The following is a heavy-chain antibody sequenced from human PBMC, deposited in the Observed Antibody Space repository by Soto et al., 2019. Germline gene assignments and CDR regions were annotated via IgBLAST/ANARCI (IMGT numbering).Heavy chain of an antibody. V-gene: IGHV3-11*06. J-gene: IGHJ3*01. CDR1: GFTLGDYY. Sequence: GGSLRLSCAASGFTLGDYYMSWIRQAPGKGLEWVSYISSGSIYTNYADFVKGRFTISRDNAKNSLYLQMNSLRVEDTAVYYCARDPHYYDSSGFPWGQGTMVTVSS. CDR3: ARDPHYYDSSGFP. CDR2: ISSGSIYT. D-gene: IGHD3-22*01.